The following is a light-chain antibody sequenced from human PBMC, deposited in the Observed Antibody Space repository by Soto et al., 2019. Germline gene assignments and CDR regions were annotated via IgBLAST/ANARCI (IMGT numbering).Light chain of an antibody. CDR3: HQYGSSPWT. Sequence: EMVLTQSPSTLSLSPGERATLSCRASQSVGSTYLAWYEQKPGQAPRLLIYAASSRAAGIPDRFSGSGSGTDFTLTISRVEPEDFAVFYCHQYGSSPWTFGQGTKVEVK. CDR1: QSVGSTY. V-gene: IGKV3-20*01. J-gene: IGKJ1*01. CDR2: AAS.